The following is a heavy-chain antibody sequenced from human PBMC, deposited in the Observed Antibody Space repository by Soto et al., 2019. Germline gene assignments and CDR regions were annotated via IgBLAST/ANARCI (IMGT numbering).Heavy chain of an antibody. J-gene: IGHJ6*02. D-gene: IGHD1-26*01. CDR1: GGTFSSFL. CDR3: ARGVTEWERLYYSGMDV. Sequence: QVQLLQSGAEVKKPGSSVKVSCQASGGTFSSFLVSWVRQAPGQALEWMAGIMPTFGTSNYAQKFHDRVTITADESTRTVYMLLSSLTSEDTAVYYCARGVTEWERLYYSGMDVWRPGTPVTVSS. CDR2: IMPTFGTS. V-gene: IGHV1-69*01.